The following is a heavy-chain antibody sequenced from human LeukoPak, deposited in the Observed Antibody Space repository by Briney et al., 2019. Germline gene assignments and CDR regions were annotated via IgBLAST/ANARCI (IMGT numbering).Heavy chain of an antibody. CDR3: ARAPYSSSSGRGYYYYYMDV. CDR2: IIPIFGTA. V-gene: IGHV1-69*01. CDR1: GGTFSSYA. D-gene: IGHD6-6*01. Sequence: ASVKVSCKASGGTFSSYAISWVRQAPGQGLEWMGGIIPIFGTANYAQKFQGRVTITADESTSTAYMELSSLRSEDTAVYYCARAPYSSSSGRGYYYYYMDVWGKGTTVTVSS. J-gene: IGHJ6*03.